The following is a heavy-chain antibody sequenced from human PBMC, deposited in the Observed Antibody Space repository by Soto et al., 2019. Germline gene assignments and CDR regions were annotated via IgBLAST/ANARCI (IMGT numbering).Heavy chain of an antibody. Sequence: QITLKESGPTLVKPTQTLTLTCTFSGFSLSTRGVGVGWFRQPPGRALEWVALIYWDDDKRYSASLQNKLTITRDTSKTQVVITMTHMDPVYTATYSCAHRPYGYKSYFDYWGQGTLVTVSS. D-gene: IGHD5-18*01. CDR2: IYWDDDK. J-gene: IGHJ4*02. CDR1: GFSLSTRGVG. V-gene: IGHV2-5*02. CDR3: AHRPYGYKSYFDY.